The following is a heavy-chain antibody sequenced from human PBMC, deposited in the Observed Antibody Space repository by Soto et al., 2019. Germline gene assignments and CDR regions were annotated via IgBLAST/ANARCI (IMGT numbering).Heavy chain of an antibody. J-gene: IGHJ5*02. D-gene: IGHD4-17*01. Sequence: VQLVQSGGGLIQPGESLRLSCVASGFTVSTNYMSWVRQAPGMGLEWVSVVYAGGATYYSDSVKGRFTMSRDISKISVSLQMNSLRAEDTAVYYCARVPYGGNWFDPWGQGTLVTVSS. CDR1: GFTVSTNY. V-gene: IGHV3-53*01. CDR3: ARVPYGGNWFDP. CDR2: VYAGGAT.